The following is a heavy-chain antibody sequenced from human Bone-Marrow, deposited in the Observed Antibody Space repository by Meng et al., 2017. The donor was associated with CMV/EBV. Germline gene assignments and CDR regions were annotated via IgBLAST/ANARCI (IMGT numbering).Heavy chain of an antibody. CDR1: GFTFSRYD. J-gene: IGHJ4*02. V-gene: IGHV3-30*02. Sequence: GGSLRLSCAASGFTFSRYDFHWVRQAPGKGLEWVAFLPYDGSNKYYADSVKGRFTISRDNSKNTLYLQMNSLRAEDTAVYYCARGGVPASQDYWGQGTLVTVSS. CDR2: LPYDGSNK. D-gene: IGHD2-2*01. CDR3: ARGGVPASQDY.